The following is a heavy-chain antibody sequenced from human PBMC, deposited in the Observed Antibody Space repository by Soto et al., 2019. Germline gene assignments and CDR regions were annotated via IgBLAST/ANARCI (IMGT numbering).Heavy chain of an antibody. CDR3: ARRGQQLVLNYYYYYMDV. CDR2: IYPGDSDT. Sequence: LGESLKISCKGSGYSFTSYWIGWVRQMPGKGLEWMGIIYPGDSDTRYSPSFQGQVTISADKSISTAYLQWSSLKASDTAMYYFARRGQQLVLNYYYYYMDVWXKGTTVTVSS. D-gene: IGHD6-13*01. CDR1: GYSFTSYW. V-gene: IGHV5-51*01. J-gene: IGHJ6*03.